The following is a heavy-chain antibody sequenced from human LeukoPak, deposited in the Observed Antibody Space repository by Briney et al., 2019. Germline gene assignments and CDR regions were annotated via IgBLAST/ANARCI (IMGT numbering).Heavy chain of an antibody. Sequence: SETLSLTCTVSGGSISSYYWSWIRQPPGKGLEWIGYIYYSGSTNYNPSLKSRVTISVDTSKNQFSLKLSSVTAADTAVYYCARAGKYYDILTGFINWFDPWGQGTLVIVSS. CDR1: GGSISSYY. D-gene: IGHD3-9*01. V-gene: IGHV4-59*01. J-gene: IGHJ5*02. CDR2: IYYSGST. CDR3: ARAGKYYDILTGFINWFDP.